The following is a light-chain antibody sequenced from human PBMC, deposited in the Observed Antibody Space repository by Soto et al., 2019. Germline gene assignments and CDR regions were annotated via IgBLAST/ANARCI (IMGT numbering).Light chain of an antibody. J-gene: IGKJ4*01. CDR1: QSISSY. CDR2: DAS. Sequence: EVVLTQSPDTLSLPPGERATLSCRASQSISSYLAWYQQKPGQAPRLLIYDASSRATGIPARFSGSGSGTDFTLTISSLEPEDFAVYYCQQYYEFPLTFGGGTKVQIK. V-gene: IGKV3-11*01. CDR3: QQYYEFPLT.